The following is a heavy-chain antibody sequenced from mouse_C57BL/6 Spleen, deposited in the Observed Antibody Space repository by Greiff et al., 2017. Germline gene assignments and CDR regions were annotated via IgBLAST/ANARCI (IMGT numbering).Heavy chain of an antibody. CDR1: GYTFTSYW. J-gene: IGHJ2*01. D-gene: IGHD3-3*01. CDR2: IYPGNSDT. CDR3: TARGAGPFDY. Sequence: EVQLQQSGTVLARPGASVKMSCKTSGYTFTSYWMHWVKQRPGQGLEWIGAIYPGNSDTSYNQKFKGKAKLTAVTSASTADMELSSLTPEDAAVYYCTARGAGPFDYWGQGTTLTVSS. V-gene: IGHV1-5*01.